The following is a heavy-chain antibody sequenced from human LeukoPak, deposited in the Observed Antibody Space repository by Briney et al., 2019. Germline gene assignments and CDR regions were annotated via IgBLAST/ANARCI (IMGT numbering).Heavy chain of an antibody. CDR1: GFTFSSYS. V-gene: IGHV3-21*01. Sequence: GGSLRLSCAASGFTFSSYSMNWVRQAPGKGLEWVSSISSSSSYIYYADSVKGRFTISRDNAKNTLYLQMNSLRAEDTAVYYCARRAAALDAFDIWGQGTMVTVSS. D-gene: IGHD6-13*01. CDR2: ISSSSSYI. CDR3: ARRAAALDAFDI. J-gene: IGHJ3*02.